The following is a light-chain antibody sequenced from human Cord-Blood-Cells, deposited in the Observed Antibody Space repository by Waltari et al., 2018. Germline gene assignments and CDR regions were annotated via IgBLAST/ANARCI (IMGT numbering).Light chain of an antibody. CDR3: QQYGSSPYS. V-gene: IGKV3-20*01. CDR1: QSVSSSY. J-gene: IGKJ2*03. CDR2: GAS. Sequence: IVLTQSPGTLSLSPGERAILPCRASQSVSSSYLAWYQQKPGQAPRLLIYGASSRATGIPDRFSGSGSGTDFTLTISRLEPEDFAVYYCQQYGSSPYSFGQGTKLEIK.